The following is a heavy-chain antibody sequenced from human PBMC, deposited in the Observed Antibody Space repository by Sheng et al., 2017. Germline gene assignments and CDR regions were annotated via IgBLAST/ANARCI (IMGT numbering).Heavy chain of an antibody. J-gene: IGHJ4*02. V-gene: IGHV4-39*07. CDR2: IYYSGST. CDR1: GGSISSSSYY. Sequence: QLQLQESGPGLVKPSETLSLTCTVSGGSISSSSYYWGWIRQPPGKGLEWIGSIYYSGSTNYNPSLKSRVTVSVDTSKNQFSLKLSSVTAADTAVYYCARDRDGYNFLDYWGQGTLVTVSS. D-gene: IGHD5-12*01. CDR3: ARDRDGYNFLDY.